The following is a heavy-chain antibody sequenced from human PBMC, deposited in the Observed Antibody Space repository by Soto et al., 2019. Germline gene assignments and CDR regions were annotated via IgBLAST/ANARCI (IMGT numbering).Heavy chain of an antibody. Sequence: EVQLVQSGAEVKKPGESLRISCKGSGYSFTSYWISWVRQMPGKGLEWMGRIDPSDSYTNYSPSFQGHVTISADKSISTAYLQWSSLKASDTAMYYCARPWGSDIGDWYFDLWGRGTLVTVSS. J-gene: IGHJ2*01. CDR3: ARPWGSDIGDWYFDL. CDR1: GYSFTSYW. CDR2: IDPSDSYT. V-gene: IGHV5-10-1*01. D-gene: IGHD2-15*01.